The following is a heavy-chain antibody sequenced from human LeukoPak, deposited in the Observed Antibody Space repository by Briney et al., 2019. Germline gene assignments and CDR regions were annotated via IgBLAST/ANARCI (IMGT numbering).Heavy chain of an antibody. Sequence: SETLSLTCTVSGGSIGSGDYYWSWIRQPPGKGLEWIGYIYYSGSTYYNPSLKSRVTISVDTSKNQFSLKLSSVTAADTAVYYCASTPYYYDSSGYTGFDYWGQGTLVTVSS. CDR1: GGSIGSGDYY. CDR3: ASTPYYYDSSGYTGFDY. V-gene: IGHV4-30-4*08. D-gene: IGHD3-22*01. J-gene: IGHJ4*02. CDR2: IYYSGST.